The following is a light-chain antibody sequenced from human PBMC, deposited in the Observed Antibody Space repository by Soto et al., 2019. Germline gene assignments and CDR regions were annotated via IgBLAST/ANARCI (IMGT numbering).Light chain of an antibody. V-gene: IGKV1-27*01. Sequence: DIQMTQSPSSLSASVGDRVTITCRASQGISKFLAWYQQKPGKVPKLLMYAASTLQSGVPSRFSGSGSGTDFTLTISSLQPEDVATYYCQKYNSAPRTFGQGTKVEIK. CDR1: QGISKF. CDR2: AAS. CDR3: QKYNSAPRT. J-gene: IGKJ1*01.